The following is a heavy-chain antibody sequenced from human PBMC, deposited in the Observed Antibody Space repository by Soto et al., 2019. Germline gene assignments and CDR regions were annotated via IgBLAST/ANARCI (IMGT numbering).Heavy chain of an antibody. V-gene: IGHV3-7*01. Sequence: GGSLRLSCAAAGFSFSTYLMSWVRRAPGKGLEWVANIKQGGNEKFYVDSVKGRFTIPRDNDKKSLYLQMDSLRVEDTAVYYCVGALTYEVPYYYYGMDVWGQGTTVTVSS. CDR2: IKQGGNEK. CDR1: GFSFSTYL. D-gene: IGHD3-16*01. J-gene: IGHJ6*02. CDR3: VGALTYEVPYYYYGMDV.